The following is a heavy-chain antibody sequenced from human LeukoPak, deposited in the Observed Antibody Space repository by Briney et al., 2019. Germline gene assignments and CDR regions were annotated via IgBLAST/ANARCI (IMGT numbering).Heavy chain of an antibody. V-gene: IGHV1-18*01. Sequence: GASVKVSCKASGYTFTSYAISWVRQAPGQGLEWMGWISSFNGNTNYAQKFQGRVTMTTDTATSTAYMELRSLRSDDTAVYYCATGSLRSSRFDYWGQGSLVTVSS. CDR1: GYTFTSYA. D-gene: IGHD4-17*01. CDR2: ISSFNGNT. CDR3: ATGSLRSSRFDY. J-gene: IGHJ4*02.